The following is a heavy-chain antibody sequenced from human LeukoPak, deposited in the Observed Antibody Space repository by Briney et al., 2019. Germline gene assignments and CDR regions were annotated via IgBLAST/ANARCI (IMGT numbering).Heavy chain of an antibody. Sequence: ASMKVSCKAFGYTLTGYYIHWVRQAPGQGLEWMGWINPSSGDTNYAQKIQGRVTMTRDTSISTTYMELHRLTSDDTAVYYCARDLAVATLWGQGTLVTVSS. CDR3: ARDLAVATL. V-gene: IGHV1-2*02. D-gene: IGHD6-19*01. J-gene: IGHJ4*02. CDR1: GYTLTGYY. CDR2: INPSSGDT.